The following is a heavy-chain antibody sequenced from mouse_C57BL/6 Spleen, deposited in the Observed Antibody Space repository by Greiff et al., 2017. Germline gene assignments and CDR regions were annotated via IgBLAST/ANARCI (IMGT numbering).Heavy chain of an antibody. J-gene: IGHJ4*01. Sequence: VQGVESGPGLVQPSQSLSITCTASGFSLTSYGVHWVRQSPGKGLEWLGVIWSGGSTDYNAAFISRLSISKDNSKSQVVFKMNSLQAYDAAIYYCARNLDYYAMDYWGQGTSVTVSS. CDR1: GFSLTSYG. V-gene: IGHV2-2*01. CDR3: ARNLDYYAMDY. CDR2: IWSGGST.